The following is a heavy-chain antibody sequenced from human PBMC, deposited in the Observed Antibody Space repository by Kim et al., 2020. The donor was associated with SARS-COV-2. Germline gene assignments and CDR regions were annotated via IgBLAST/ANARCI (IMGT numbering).Heavy chain of an antibody. D-gene: IGHD6-25*01. V-gene: IGHV3-33*01. CDR1: GFTFSSYG. Sequence: GGSLRLSCAASGFTFSSYGMHWVRQAPGKGLEWVAVIWYDGSNKYYADSVKGRFTISRDNSKNTLYLQMNSLRAEDTAVYYCARDPRVTISAAPYYYYGMDVWGQGTTVTVSS. CDR3: ARDPRVTISAAPYYYYGMDV. CDR2: IWYDGSNK. J-gene: IGHJ6*02.